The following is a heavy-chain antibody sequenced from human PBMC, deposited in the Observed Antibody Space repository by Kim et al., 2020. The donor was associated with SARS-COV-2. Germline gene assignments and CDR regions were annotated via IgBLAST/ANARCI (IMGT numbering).Heavy chain of an antibody. CDR3: AADNWFDP. V-gene: IGHV1-46*01. J-gene: IGHJ5*02. Sequence: GGSTSYAQKFQGRVTMTRDTSTSTVYMELSSLRSEDTAVYYCAADNWFDPWGQGTLVTVSS. CDR2: GGST.